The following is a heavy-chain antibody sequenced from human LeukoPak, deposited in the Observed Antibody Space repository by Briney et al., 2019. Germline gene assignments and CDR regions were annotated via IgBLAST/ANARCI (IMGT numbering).Heavy chain of an antibody. Sequence: ASVTVSCKASGYTFTTYGITWVRQAPGQGLEWMGWISASNGHTNYAQKLQGRVTMTTDTSTSTAYMELRSLRSDDTAVYYCARGGRITIFGVVTDNWFDPWGQGTLVTVSS. CDR1: GYTFTTYG. J-gene: IGHJ5*02. V-gene: IGHV1-18*01. CDR2: ISASNGHT. CDR3: ARGGRITIFGVVTDNWFDP. D-gene: IGHD3-3*01.